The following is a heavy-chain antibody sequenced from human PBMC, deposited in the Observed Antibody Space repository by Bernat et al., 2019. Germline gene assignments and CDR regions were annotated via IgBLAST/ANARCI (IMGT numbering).Heavy chain of an antibody. CDR1: GFTFSSYS. J-gene: IGHJ6*02. V-gene: IGHV3-21*01. Sequence: EVQLVESGGGLVQPGGSLRLSCAASGFTFSSYSMNWVRQAPGKGLEWGSSISSSSSYIYYADSVKGRFTISRDNAKNSLYLQMNSLRAEDTAVYYCAREGYSSSSMYYYYYGMDVWGQGTTVTVSS. D-gene: IGHD6-6*01. CDR2: ISSSSSYI. CDR3: AREGYSSSSMYYYYYGMDV.